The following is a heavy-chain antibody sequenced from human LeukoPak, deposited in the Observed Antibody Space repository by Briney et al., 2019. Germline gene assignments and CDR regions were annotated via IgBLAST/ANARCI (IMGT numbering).Heavy chain of an antibody. J-gene: IGHJ6*02. CDR3: ARQTGNYYGMDV. CDR2: IYYSGST. CDR1: GVSISSSSYY. Sequence: SETLSLTCTVSGVSISSSSYYWGWLRQPPGKGLEWIGSIYYSGSTYYNPSLKSRVTISVDTSKNQFSLKLSSVTAADTAVYYCARQTGNYYGMDVWGQGTTVTVSS. V-gene: IGHV4-39*01.